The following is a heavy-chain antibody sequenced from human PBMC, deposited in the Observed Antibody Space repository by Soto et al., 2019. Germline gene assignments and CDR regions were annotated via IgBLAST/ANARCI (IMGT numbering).Heavy chain of an antibody. J-gene: IGHJ4*02. CDR2: MNPFSGNA. Sequence: QVQLVQSGAEVKKPGASVRVSCKASGYTFTSYDIYWVRQATGQGLEWMGWMNPFSGNAVYTQKFQDRVTMTRDTSINTAYMEMSGLRSEDTAVYYCSRGPGNHWGQGSLVTVSS. CDR3: SRGPGNH. V-gene: IGHV1-8*01. CDR1: GYTFTSYD.